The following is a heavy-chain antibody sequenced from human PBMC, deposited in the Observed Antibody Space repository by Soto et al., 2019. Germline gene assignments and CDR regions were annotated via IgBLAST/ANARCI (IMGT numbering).Heavy chain of an antibody. D-gene: IGHD6-13*01. Sequence: QVQLVESGGGVVQPGRSLRLSCAASGFTFSSYGMHWVRQAPGKGLEWVAVIWYDGSNKYYADSVKGRFTISRDNSKNPRYLQMNSLRAEDTAVYYCARDALIAAAGTIMDWFDPWGQGTLVTVSS. V-gene: IGHV3-33*01. J-gene: IGHJ5*02. CDR3: ARDALIAAAGTIMDWFDP. CDR1: GFTFSSYG. CDR2: IWYDGSNK.